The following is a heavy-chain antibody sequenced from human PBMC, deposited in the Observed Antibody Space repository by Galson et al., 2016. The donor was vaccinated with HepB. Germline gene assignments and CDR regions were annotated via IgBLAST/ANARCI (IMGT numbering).Heavy chain of an antibody. J-gene: IGHJ4*02. D-gene: IGHD5-24*01. CDR1: GYTFTNYG. CDR3: ARSPGVHGSYDY. Sequence: SVKVSCKASGYTFTNYGISWVRQAPGQGLEWMGWISDYIDITKSAQKFQGRVSMTTDTSTSTAYMELRSLRSDDTAVYYCARSPGVHGSYDYWGQGTLVTVSS. V-gene: IGHV1-18*01. CDR2: ISDYIDIT.